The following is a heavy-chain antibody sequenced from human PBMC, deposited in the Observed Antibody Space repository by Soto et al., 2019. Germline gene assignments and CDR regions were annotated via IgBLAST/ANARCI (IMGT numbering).Heavy chain of an antibody. CDR1: GFTFSSSA. D-gene: IGHD3-3*01. CDR3: AKGQITTIFWNPFDI. CDR2: ISDNGGTT. Sequence: GGSLRLSCAASGFTFSSSAMTWVRQAPGKGLQWVSTISDNGGTTYYADSVRGRFTISRDNSENTLSLQMNSLRAEDTAVYFCAKGQITTIFWNPFDIWGQGTMVTVSS. V-gene: IGHV3-23*01. J-gene: IGHJ3*02.